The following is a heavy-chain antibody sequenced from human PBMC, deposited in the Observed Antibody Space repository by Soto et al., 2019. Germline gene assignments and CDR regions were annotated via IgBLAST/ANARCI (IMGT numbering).Heavy chain of an antibody. Sequence: PGGSLRLSFAASGFTVSGDYVSWVRQAPGKGLECVSVIHFGGNTYYADSVKGRFTVSRDNSKNTLYLQMNSLRVEDTAIYFCTKVSPQWLVHDYLGQGTLVAVCS. CDR2: IHFGGNT. CDR3: TKVSPQWLVHDY. V-gene: IGHV3-53*01. J-gene: IGHJ4*02. CDR1: GFTVSGDY. D-gene: IGHD6-19*01.